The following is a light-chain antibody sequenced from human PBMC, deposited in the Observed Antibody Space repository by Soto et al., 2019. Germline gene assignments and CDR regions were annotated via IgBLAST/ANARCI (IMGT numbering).Light chain of an antibody. V-gene: IGKV3-20*01. J-gene: IGKJ2*03. CDR3: QHYGGSMYS. CDR2: GAS. CDR1: QSVTSSY. Sequence: EIVLTQSPGTLSLSLGERATLSCRASQSVTSSYLAWYQQKPGQAPRLLIYGASTRATGIPDRFSGSGSGTDFTLIVTRLEPVDFAVYYCQHYGGSMYSFGQGTKLEIK.